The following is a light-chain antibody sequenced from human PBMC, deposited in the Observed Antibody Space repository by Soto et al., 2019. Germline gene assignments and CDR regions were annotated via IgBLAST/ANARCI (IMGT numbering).Light chain of an antibody. V-gene: IGLV2-14*03. CDR1: SSDVGAYNH. Sequence: QSALTQPASVSGSPGQSTTISCTGTSSDVGAYNHISWYQQHPGKAPKLLIYDVSNRPSGLSNRFSGSKSGNTASLTIAGLQADDEADYYCSSPASGSTLIFGGGTKLTVL. CDR3: SSPASGSTLI. J-gene: IGLJ2*01. CDR2: DVS.